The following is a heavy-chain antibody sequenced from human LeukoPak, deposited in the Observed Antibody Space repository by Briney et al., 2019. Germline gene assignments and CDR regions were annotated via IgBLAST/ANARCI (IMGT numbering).Heavy chain of an antibody. J-gene: IGHJ4*02. CDR2: IREDGSNK. Sequence: GGSLRLSCAASGFTFGSYSMTWVRQAPGKGLQWVAFIREDGSNKYYADSVKGRFTISRDHSKNTLFLQMNSLRAEGTAVYYCAKIPGGDSSGPLGPPFDYWGQGTLVTVSS. CDR1: GFTFGSYS. D-gene: IGHD6-19*01. V-gene: IGHV3-30*02. CDR3: AKIPGGDSSGPLGPPFDY.